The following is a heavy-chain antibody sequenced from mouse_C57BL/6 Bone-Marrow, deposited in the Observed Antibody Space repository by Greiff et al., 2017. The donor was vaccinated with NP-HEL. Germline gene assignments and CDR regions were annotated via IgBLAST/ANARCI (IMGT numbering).Heavy chain of an antibody. CDR2: ISYDGSN. D-gene: IGHD1-1*01. CDR1: GYSITSGYY. CDR3: ARKDYYRYFDV. Sequence: EVQLQESGPGLVKPSQSLSLTCSVTGYSITSGYYWNWIRQFPGNKLEWMGYISYDGSNNYNPSLKNRISITRDTSKNQFFLKLNSVTTEDTATYYCARKDYYRYFDVWGTGTTVTVSS. J-gene: IGHJ1*03. V-gene: IGHV3-6*01.